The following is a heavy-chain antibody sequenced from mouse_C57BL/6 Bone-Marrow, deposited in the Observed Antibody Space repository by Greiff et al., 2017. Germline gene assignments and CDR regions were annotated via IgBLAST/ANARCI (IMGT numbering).Heavy chain of an antibody. CDR1: GYTFTGYW. CDR3: ARRVYDYTWFAY. D-gene: IGHD2-4*01. CDR2: ILPGSGST. Sequence: QVQLQQSGAELMKPGASVKLSCKASGYTFTGYWIEWVKQRPGQGLEWIGEILPGSGSTNYNEEFKGKATFTADTSSHTAYMQLSSLTTEDSAIYYCARRVYDYTWFAYWGQGTLVTVSA. V-gene: IGHV1-9*01. J-gene: IGHJ3*01.